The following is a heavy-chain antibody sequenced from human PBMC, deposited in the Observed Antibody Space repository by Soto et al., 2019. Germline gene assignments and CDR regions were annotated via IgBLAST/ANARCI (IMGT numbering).Heavy chain of an antibody. CDR1: GFIFGDYA. J-gene: IGHJ4*02. D-gene: IGHD6-19*01. Sequence: EVQLVESGGGLVQPGRSLRLSCTASGFIFGDYAMSWFRQAPGKGLEWVGFIRSKAYGGTTEYAASVKGRFTISRDDSKSIAYLQMNSLKTEDTAVYYCTNNGISGWYGRIDYWGQGTLVTVPS. CDR2: IRSKAYGGTT. CDR3: TNNGISGWYGRIDY. V-gene: IGHV3-49*03.